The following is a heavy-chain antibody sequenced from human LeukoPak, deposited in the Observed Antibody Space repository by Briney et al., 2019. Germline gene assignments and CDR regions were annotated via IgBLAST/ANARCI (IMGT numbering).Heavy chain of an antibody. V-gene: IGHV3-23*01. CDR2: VSGSRTRT. CDR1: GFSISRYT. Sequence: GGSLRLSCEGSGFSISRYTMSWVRQAPGKGLEWVSAVSGSRTRTYYADSVKGRFTLSSDNSKNALYLQLNSLSPEDTDVDFCERPGLQYYDSSGYHPDWYFDLWGRGTPVTVSS. J-gene: IGHJ2*01. CDR3: ERPGLQYYDSSGYHPDWYFDL. D-gene: IGHD3-22*01.